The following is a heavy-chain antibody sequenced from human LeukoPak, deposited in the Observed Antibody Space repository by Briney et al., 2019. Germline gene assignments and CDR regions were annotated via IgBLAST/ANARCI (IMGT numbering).Heavy chain of an antibody. V-gene: IGHV1-8*03. CDR3: ARGPRGSSWRYYYYYYMDV. Sequence: ASVKVSCKASGYTFTSYDINSVRQATGQGLEWMGWMNPNRGNTGYAQKFQGRVTITRNTSISTAYMELSSLRSEDTAVYYCARGPRGSSWRYYYYYYMDVWGKGTTVAVSS. J-gene: IGHJ6*03. D-gene: IGHD6-13*01. CDR1: GYTFTSYD. CDR2: MNPNRGNT.